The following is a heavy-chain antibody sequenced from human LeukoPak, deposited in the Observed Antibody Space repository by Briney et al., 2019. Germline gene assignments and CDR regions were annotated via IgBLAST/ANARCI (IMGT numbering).Heavy chain of an antibody. V-gene: IGHV3-48*04. CDR2: ISSSSSTI. J-gene: IGHJ5*02. Sequence: GGSLRLSCAASGFTFSSYSMNWVRQAPGKGLEWVSYISSSSSTIYYADSVKGRFTISRDNAKNSLYLQMNSLRAEDTAVYYCARSGVGWFGEFTFDPWGQGTLVTVSS. CDR3: ARSGVGWFGEFTFDP. CDR1: GFTFSSYS. D-gene: IGHD3-10*01.